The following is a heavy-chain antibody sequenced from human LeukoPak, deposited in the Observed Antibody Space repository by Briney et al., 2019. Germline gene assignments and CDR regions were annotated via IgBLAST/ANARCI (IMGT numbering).Heavy chain of an antibody. Sequence: GASVKVSCKASGGTFSSYAISWVRQAPGQGLEWMGGIIPIFGTANYAQKFQGRVTITADKSTSTAYMELSSLRSEDTAVYYCATPQRFYYDTSGYYSFDHWGQGTLVTVSS. J-gene: IGHJ4*02. V-gene: IGHV1-69*06. CDR3: ATPQRFYYDTSGYYSFDH. CDR1: GGTFSSYA. D-gene: IGHD3-22*01. CDR2: IIPIFGTA.